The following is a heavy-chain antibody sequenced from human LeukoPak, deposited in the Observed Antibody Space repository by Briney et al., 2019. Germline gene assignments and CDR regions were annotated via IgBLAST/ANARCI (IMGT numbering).Heavy chain of an antibody. V-gene: IGHV4-59*01. CDR2: IYYSGST. CDR1: GFTFSSYA. CDR3: ARVYSSGWYSHFDY. D-gene: IGHD6-19*01. J-gene: IGHJ4*02. Sequence: GSLRLSCAASGFTFSSYAMSWIRQPPGKGLEWIGYIYYSGSTNYNPSLKSRVTISVDTSKNQFSLKLSSVTAADTAVYYCARVYSSGWYSHFDYWGQGTLVTVSS.